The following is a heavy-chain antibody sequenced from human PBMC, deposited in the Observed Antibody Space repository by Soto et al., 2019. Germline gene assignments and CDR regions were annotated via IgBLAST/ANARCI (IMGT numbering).Heavy chain of an antibody. V-gene: IGHV4-34*01. D-gene: IGHD3-3*02. CDR2: INHSGST. CDR1: GGSFSGYY. CDR3: ASHFDLDY. J-gene: IGHJ4*02. Sequence: SETLSLTCAVYGGSFSGYYWSWIRQPPGKGLEWIGEINHSGSTNYNPSLKSRVTISIDTSKNQFFLKLSSVTAADTAVYYCASHFDLDYWGQGTLVTVSS.